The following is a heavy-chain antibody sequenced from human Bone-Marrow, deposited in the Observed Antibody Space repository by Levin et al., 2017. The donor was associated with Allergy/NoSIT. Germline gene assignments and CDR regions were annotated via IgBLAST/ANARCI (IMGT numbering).Heavy chain of an antibody. CDR1: GFTFGDYA. CDR2: IRSKAYGGTT. D-gene: IGHD2-15*01. V-gene: IGHV3-49*04. CDR3: TRSSYYCSGGSCYSGTAFDI. Sequence: GGSLRLSCTASGFTFGDYAMSWVRQAPGKGLEWVGFIRSKAYGGTTEYAASVKGRFTISRDDSKSIAYLQMNSLKTEDTAVYYCTRSSYYCSGGSCYSGTAFDIWGQGTMVTVSS. J-gene: IGHJ3*02.